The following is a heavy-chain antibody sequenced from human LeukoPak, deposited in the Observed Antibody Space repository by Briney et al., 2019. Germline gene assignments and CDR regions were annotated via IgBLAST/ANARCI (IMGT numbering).Heavy chain of an antibody. V-gene: IGHV3-30*03. CDR2: ISYDGSNK. CDR1: GFTFSSYG. CDR3: ARDKGSDEGSKFDY. J-gene: IGHJ4*02. Sequence: GGSLRLSCAASGFTFSSYGMHWVRQAPGKGLEWVAVISYDGSNKYYADSVKGRFIISRDNAKDSLYLQMNSLRAEDTAVYYCARDKGSDEGSKFDYWGQGTLVTVSS.